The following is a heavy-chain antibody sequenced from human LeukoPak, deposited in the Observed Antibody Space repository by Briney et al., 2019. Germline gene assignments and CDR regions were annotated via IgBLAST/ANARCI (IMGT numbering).Heavy chain of an antibody. D-gene: IGHD3-22*01. CDR3: ARLAYYYDSSGYSEGPYYFDY. CDR2: IYYSGST. J-gene: IGHJ4*02. Sequence: SETLSLTCTVSGGSISSSSYYRGWIRQPPGKGLEWIGSIYYSGSTYYNPSLKSRFTISVDTSKSQFSLKLSSVTAADTAVYYCARLAYYYDSSGYSEGPYYFDYWGQGTLVTVSS. V-gene: IGHV4-39*01. CDR1: GGSISSSSYY.